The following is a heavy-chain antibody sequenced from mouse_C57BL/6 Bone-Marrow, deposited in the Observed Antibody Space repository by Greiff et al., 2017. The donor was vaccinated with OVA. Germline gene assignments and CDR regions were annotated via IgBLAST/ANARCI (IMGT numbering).Heavy chain of an antibody. J-gene: IGHJ2*01. CDR2: ISDGGSYT. D-gene: IGHD1-1*01. V-gene: IGHV5-4*01. Sequence: DVKLVESGGGLVKPGGSLKLSCAASGFTFSSYAMSWVRQTPEKRLEWVATISDGGSYTYYPDNVKGRFTISRDNAKNNLYLQMSHLKSEDTAMYYCAREELLRWDYFDYWGQGTTLTVSS. CDR3: AREELLRWDYFDY. CDR1: GFTFSSYA.